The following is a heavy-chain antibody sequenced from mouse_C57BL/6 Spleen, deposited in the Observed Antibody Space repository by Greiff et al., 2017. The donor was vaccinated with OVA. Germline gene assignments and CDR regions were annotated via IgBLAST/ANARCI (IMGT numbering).Heavy chain of an antibody. Sequence: EVQLQESGGGLVKPGGSLKLSCAASGFTFSDYGMHWVRQAPEKGLEWVAYISSGSSTIYYEDTVKGRFTISRDNAKNTLFLQMTSLRSEDTAMYYCARENWEGYWYFDVWGTGTTVTVSS. J-gene: IGHJ1*03. D-gene: IGHD4-1*01. CDR3: ARENWEGYWYFDV. CDR2: ISSGSSTI. CDR1: GFTFSDYG. V-gene: IGHV5-17*01.